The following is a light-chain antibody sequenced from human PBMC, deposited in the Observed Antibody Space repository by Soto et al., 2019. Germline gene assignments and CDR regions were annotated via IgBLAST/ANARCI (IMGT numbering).Light chain of an antibody. J-gene: IGKJ1*01. V-gene: IGKV1-5*01. CDR1: QSISDS. CDR2: DVS. Sequence: DIQMTPSPSTLSASVGDRVTITCRASQSISDSLAWYQQKPGKAPDLLISDVSSLERGVASRFSGSGSGTEFTLTISSMQPDDFATYYCQQYNGYSRTFGQGTKVDI. CDR3: QQYNGYSRT.